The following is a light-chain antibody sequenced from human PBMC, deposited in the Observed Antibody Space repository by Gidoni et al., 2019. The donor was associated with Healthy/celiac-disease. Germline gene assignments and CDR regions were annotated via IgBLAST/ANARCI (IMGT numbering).Light chain of an antibody. Sequence: EIVSTQSPATLSLSPGERATLSCRASQSVSSYLAWYQQQPGQAPRLLIYDASTRATGIPARFSGSGSGTDFTLTISSLEPEDFAVYYCQRRSNWPPSITFGQGTRLEIK. CDR2: DAS. V-gene: IGKV3-11*01. CDR1: QSVSSY. CDR3: QRRSNWPPSIT. J-gene: IGKJ5*01.